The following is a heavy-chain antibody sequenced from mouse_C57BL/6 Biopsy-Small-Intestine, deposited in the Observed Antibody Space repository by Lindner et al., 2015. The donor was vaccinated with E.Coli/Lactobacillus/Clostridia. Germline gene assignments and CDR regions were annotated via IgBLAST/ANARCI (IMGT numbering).Heavy chain of an antibody. CDR3: AKGSDRDITVLTSGVDWFDP. V-gene: IGHV1-84*02. J-gene: IGHJ3*01. D-gene: IGHD1-1*01. Sequence: SVKVSCKASGYIFSNYLIHWMRQAPGEGLEWMGWINGGNGNTKYSQKFQGRVTFTKDTSASTAYMEVTSLRSEDTAVFYCAKGSDRDITVLTSGVDWFDPWGQGTLVTV. CDR1: GYIFSNYL. CDR2: INGGNGNT.